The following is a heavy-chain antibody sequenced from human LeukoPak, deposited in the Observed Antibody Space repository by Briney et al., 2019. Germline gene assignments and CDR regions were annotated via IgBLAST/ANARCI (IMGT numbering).Heavy chain of an antibody. D-gene: IGHD1-26*01. CDR1: GYTFTGYY. CDR3: ARDAGWESFDY. V-gene: IGHV1-18*04. CDR2: ISAYNGNT. J-gene: IGHJ4*02. Sequence: GASVKVSCKASGYTFTGYYMHWVRQAPGQGLEWMGWISAYNGNTNYAQKLQGRVTMTTDTSTSTAYMELRSLRSDDTAVYYCARDAGWESFDYWGQGTLVTVSS.